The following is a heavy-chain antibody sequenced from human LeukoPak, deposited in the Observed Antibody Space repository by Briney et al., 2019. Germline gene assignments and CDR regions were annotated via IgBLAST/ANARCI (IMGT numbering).Heavy chain of an antibody. V-gene: IGHV1-2*02. CDR1: GYTFTVYY. J-gene: IGHJ4*02. CDR2: INPNTGDT. D-gene: IGHD6-6*01. CDR3: ARAYSSSFHAPLRY. Sequence: ASVKDSCKASGYTFTVYYMHWVRQAPGQGLEWMGWINPNTGDTDYIQNFQGRVTMTRDTSISTAYMELSRLRSNDTAVYYCARAYSSSFHAPLRYWGQGTLVTVSS.